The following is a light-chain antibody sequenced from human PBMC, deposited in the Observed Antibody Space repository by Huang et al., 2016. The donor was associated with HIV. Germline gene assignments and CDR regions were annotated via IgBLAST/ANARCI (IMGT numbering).Light chain of an antibody. CDR2: WAT. CDR3: LQYYSVPQT. J-gene: IGKJ1*01. CDR1: QTVLYSLNQKNY. Sequence: DIVMTQSPDSLAVFPGDRATINCKSSQTVLYSLNQKNYLAWFQQKPGRPAKLLIYWATTRESGVPDRFSGSGSGTDFTLTINNLQAEDVAVYFCLQYYSVPQTFGHGTKVEIK. V-gene: IGKV4-1*01.